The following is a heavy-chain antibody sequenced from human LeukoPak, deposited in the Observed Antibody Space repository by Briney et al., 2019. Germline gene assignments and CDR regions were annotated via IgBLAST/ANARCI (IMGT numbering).Heavy chain of an antibody. CDR3: ARDWSGLNWFDP. J-gene: IGHJ5*02. CDR2: IYYSGST. CDR1: GDSITNYY. D-gene: IGHD3-3*01. Sequence: SETLSLTCTVSGDSITNYYWSWIRQPPGKGLEWIGYIYYSGSTNYNPSLKSRVTISVDTSKNQFSLKLSSVTAADTAVYYCARDWSGLNWFDPWGQGTLVTVSS. V-gene: IGHV4-59*01.